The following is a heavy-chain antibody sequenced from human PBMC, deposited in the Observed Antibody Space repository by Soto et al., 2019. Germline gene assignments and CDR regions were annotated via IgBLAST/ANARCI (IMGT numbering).Heavy chain of an antibody. D-gene: IGHD3-22*01. CDR2: ISAYNGNT. V-gene: IGHV1-18*01. J-gene: IGHJ4*02. Sequence: GASVKVSCKASGYTFTSYGISWVRQAPGQGLEWMGWISAYNGNTNYAQKLQGRVTMTTDTSTSTAYMELRSLRSDDTAVYYCARDSGEYYYDSSGYSLWGQGTLVTVSS. CDR1: GYTFTSYG. CDR3: ARDSGEYYYDSSGYSL.